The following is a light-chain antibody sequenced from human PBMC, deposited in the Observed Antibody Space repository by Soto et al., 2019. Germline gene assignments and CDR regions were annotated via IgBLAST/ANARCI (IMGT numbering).Light chain of an antibody. CDR3: QKYDSASSPT. CDR1: QGISSY. V-gene: IGKV1-27*01. Sequence: DIQMTQSPSSLSASVGDRVTVTCRASQGISSYLAWYQQKPGKVPKLLIFAASTLQPGVPSRFSGSGSGTDFTLTIRSLQPEDLATYYCQKYDSASSPTFGGGTKVEIK. CDR2: AAS. J-gene: IGKJ4*01.